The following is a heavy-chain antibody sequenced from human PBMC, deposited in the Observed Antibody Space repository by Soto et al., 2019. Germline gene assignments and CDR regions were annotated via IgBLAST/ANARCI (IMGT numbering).Heavy chain of an antibody. J-gene: IGHJ4*02. CDR2: FIAMLGTP. V-gene: IGHV1-69*13. Sequence: SVKVSCKASGGTFGSQGIAWVRQAPGQGLEWMGGFIAMLGTPTYAKRVQGRATISADESLTSSYLELRSLRSEDTGVYFCARGAMANFDYWGQGTVVTVS. CDR1: GGTFGSQG. CDR3: ARGAMANFDY. D-gene: IGHD5-18*01.